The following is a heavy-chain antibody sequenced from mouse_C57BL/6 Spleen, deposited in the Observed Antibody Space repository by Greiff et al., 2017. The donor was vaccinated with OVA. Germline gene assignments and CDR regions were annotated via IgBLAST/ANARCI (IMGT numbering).Heavy chain of an antibody. D-gene: IGHD4-1*01. CDR2: IYPGDGDT. Sequence: QVQLQQSGPELVKPGASVKISCKASGYAFSSSWMNWVKQRPGKGLEWIGRIYPGDGDTNYNGKFKGKAKLTADKSSSTAYMQLSSLTSEDSAVYFCARSGDAMDYWGQGTSVTVSS. CDR1: GYAFSSSW. CDR3: ARSGDAMDY. J-gene: IGHJ4*01. V-gene: IGHV1-82*01.